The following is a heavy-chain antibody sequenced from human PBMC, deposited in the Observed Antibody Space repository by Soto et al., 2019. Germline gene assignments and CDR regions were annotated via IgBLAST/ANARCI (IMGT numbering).Heavy chain of an antibody. Sequence: QITLKESGPTLVKPTQTLTLTCTFSGLSLSTTGVGVGWIRQPPGKALEWLALIYWDDDKRYSPSLKSRLTITKDTSKTQVFLTMTNMHPVDTATYYCVQSRCGGDCLQSYSSHSYYGLDVWGQGTTVTVSS. CDR1: GLSLSTTGVG. CDR2: IYWDDDK. J-gene: IGHJ6*02. D-gene: IGHD2-21*02. CDR3: VQSRCGGDCLQSYSSHSYYGLDV. V-gene: IGHV2-5*02.